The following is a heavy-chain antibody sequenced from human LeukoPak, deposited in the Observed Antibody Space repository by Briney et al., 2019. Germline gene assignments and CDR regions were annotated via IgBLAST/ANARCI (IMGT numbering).Heavy chain of an antibody. CDR2: ITLSGGST. J-gene: IGHJ6*03. D-gene: IGHD2-2*01. Sequence: SGGPLRLSCAASGFTFSYYDMSWVRQAPGKGLEWVASITLSGGSTFYADSVKGRFTISRDNSKNTLYLQMNSLSAEDTAVYYCAKRGNPAVGHHYLDVWGKGTTVSVSS. CDR3: AKRGNPAVGHHYLDV. CDR1: GFTFSYYD. V-gene: IGHV3-23*01.